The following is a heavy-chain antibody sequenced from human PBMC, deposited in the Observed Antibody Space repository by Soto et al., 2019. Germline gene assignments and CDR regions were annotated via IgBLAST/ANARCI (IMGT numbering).Heavy chain of an antibody. Sequence: RRLSCSASGFTFSSYAMHWVRQAPGKGLEYVSAISSNGGSTYYADSVKGRFTISRDNSKNTLYLQMSSLRAEDTAVYYCVKALRYFDWLPDFDYWGQGTLVTVSS. D-gene: IGHD3-9*01. CDR1: GFTFSSYA. V-gene: IGHV3-64D*06. J-gene: IGHJ4*02. CDR3: VKALRYFDWLPDFDY. CDR2: ISSNGGST.